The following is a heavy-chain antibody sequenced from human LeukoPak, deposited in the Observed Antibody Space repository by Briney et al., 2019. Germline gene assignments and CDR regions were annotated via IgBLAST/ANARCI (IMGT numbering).Heavy chain of an antibody. Sequence: ASVKVSCKASGYTFTSYGISWVRQAPGQGLEWMGWISAYNGNTNYAQKLQGRVTITADESTSTAYMELSSLRSEDTAVYYCAREIGGYLDYWGQGTLVTVSS. V-gene: IGHV1-18*01. CDR1: GYTFTSYG. D-gene: IGHD3-16*02. CDR3: AREIGGYLDY. CDR2: ISAYNGNT. J-gene: IGHJ4*02.